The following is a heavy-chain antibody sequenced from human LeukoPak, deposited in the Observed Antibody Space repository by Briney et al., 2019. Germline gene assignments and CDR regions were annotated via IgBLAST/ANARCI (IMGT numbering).Heavy chain of an antibody. D-gene: IGHD3-10*01. CDR2: IIPMFRTA. CDR3: ARRVRRGVSHPPHYYYYYAMDV. V-gene: IGHV1-69*01. CDR1: GGTFSSYA. Sequence: SVTVSCKSSGGTFSSYAISWVRQAPGQGLEWMGGIIPMFRTANYAQKFQGRVTITADESTSTAYMELSSLRSEDTAVYYCARRVRRGVSHPPHYYYYYAMDVWGKGTTITVSA. J-gene: IGHJ6*04.